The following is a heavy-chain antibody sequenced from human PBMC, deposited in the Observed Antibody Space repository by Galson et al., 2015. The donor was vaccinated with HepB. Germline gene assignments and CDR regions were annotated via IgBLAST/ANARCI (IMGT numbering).Heavy chain of an antibody. Sequence: SVKVSCKASGYTFTSYAMHWVRQAPGQRLEWMGWINAGNGNTKYSQKFQGRVTITRDTSASTAYMELSSLRSEDTAVYYCARGDYDFWSGMRTMGFDYWGQGTLVTVSS. CDR2: INAGNGNT. V-gene: IGHV1-3*01. CDR3: ARGDYDFWSGMRTMGFDY. J-gene: IGHJ4*02. CDR1: GYTFTSYA. D-gene: IGHD3-3*01.